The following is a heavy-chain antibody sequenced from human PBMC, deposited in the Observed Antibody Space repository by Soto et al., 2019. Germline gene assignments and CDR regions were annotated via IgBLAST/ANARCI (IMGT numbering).Heavy chain of an antibody. CDR2: IRQDGNER. J-gene: IGHJ4*02. Sequence: PGGSLRLSCAASGFTFSSYAMSWVRQAPGKGLEWVANIRQDGNERYYVDSVKGRFTISRDNAENSLYLQMSSLRAEDTAVYYCASADVDSAMVSYWGQGT. D-gene: IGHD5-18*01. CDR3: ASADVDSAMVSY. CDR1: GFTFSSYA. V-gene: IGHV3-7*01.